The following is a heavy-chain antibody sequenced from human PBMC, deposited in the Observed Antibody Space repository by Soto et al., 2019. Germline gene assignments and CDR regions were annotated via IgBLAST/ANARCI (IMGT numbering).Heavy chain of an antibody. Sequence: GGSLRLSCAASGFTFSSYGMHWVRQAPGKGLEWVAVISYDGSNKYYADSVKGRFTISRDNSKNTLYLQMNSLRAEDTAVYYCAKDGGRVLRFLEYGYWGQGTLVTVSS. CDR1: GFTFSSYG. J-gene: IGHJ4*02. CDR3: AKDGGRVLRFLEYGY. D-gene: IGHD3-3*01. V-gene: IGHV3-30*18. CDR2: ISYDGSNK.